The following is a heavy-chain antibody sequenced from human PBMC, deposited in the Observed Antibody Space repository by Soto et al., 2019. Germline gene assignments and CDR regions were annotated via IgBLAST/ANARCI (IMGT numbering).Heavy chain of an antibody. CDR3: ARGKYCSGGSCYPEDAFDI. CDR1: GFTFSSYS. CDR2: ISSSSSYI. J-gene: IGHJ3*02. D-gene: IGHD2-15*01. Sequence: EVQLVESGGGLVKPGGSLRLSCAASGFTFSSYSMNWVRQAPGKGLEWVSSISSSSSYIYYADSVKGRFTISRDNAKNSLYLQMNSLRAEDTAVYYCARGKYCSGGSCYPEDAFDIWGQGTMVTVSS. V-gene: IGHV3-21*01.